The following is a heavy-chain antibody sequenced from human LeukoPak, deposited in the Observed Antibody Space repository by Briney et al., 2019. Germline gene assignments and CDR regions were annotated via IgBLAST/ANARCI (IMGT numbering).Heavy chain of an antibody. V-gene: IGHV1-18*01. CDR2: ISAYNGNT. J-gene: IGHJ4*02. Sequence: ASVKVSCKASGYRFTSYGISWVRQAPGQGLEWMGWISAYNGNTSYAQNLQGRVTMTTDTLTSTAYMDLRSLRSDDTAVYYCARDRHTAMVRPTDFDYWGQGTLVTVSS. CDR1: GYRFTSYG. CDR3: ARDRHTAMVRPTDFDY. D-gene: IGHD5-18*01.